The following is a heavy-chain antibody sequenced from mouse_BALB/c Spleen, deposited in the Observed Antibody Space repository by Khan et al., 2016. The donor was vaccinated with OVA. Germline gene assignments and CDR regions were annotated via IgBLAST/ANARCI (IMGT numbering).Heavy chain of an antibody. CDR1: GYTFTSYT. V-gene: IGHV1-4*01. J-gene: IGHJ3*01. D-gene: IGHD2-14*01. CDR3: VREGAYRRNDGWFAY. Sequence: QMQLEESGAELARPGASVKMSCKASGYTFTSYTIHWIKKRPGQGLEWIGYINPSNGYTNYNQKFKDKATLTTDKSSTTAYLQLSSLTSDDSAVYNCVREGAYRRNDGWFAYWGQGTLVTVSA. CDR2: INPSNGYT.